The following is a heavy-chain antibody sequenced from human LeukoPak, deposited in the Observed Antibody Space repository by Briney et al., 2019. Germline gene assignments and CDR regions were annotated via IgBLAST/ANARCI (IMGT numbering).Heavy chain of an antibody. CDR3: ARTGSTPLFGEVIINL. D-gene: IGHD3-10*02. V-gene: IGHV4-61*02. Sequence: SETLSLTCTVSGGSISSGSYYWSWIRQPAGKGLEWIGRIYTSGSTNYNPSLKSRVTISVDTSKNQFSLKLSSVTAADTAVYYCARTGSTPLFGEVIINLLGQGTLVTVSS. CDR1: GGSISSGSYY. J-gene: IGHJ5*02. CDR2: IYTSGST.